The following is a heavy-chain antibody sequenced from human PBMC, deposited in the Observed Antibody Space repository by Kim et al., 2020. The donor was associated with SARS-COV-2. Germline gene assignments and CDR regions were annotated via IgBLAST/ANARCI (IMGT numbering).Heavy chain of an antibody. J-gene: IGHJ6*02. CDR1: GFTFSSYS. CDR2: ISRSSSTI. D-gene: IGHD3-9*01. CDR3: ARGDVDWLLRYYGLDV. Sequence: WGSLRLSCAASGFTFSSYSMNWVRQAPGKGLEWVSYISRSSSTIYYEDTVNGRFTISRDNAKNSLYLQKNSLRDEDTAVYYCARGDVDWLLRYYGLDVWGQGTTVTVSS. V-gene: IGHV3-48*02.